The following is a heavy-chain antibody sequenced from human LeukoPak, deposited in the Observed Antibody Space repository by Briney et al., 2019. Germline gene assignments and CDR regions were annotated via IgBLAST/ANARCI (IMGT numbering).Heavy chain of an antibody. D-gene: IGHD1-26*01. CDR2: IDNTGRST. CDR1: GFSLSSYW. V-gene: IGHV3-74*01. J-gene: IGHJ3*02. CDR3: ATSTYSGSHWDAFDI. Sequence: GGSLRLSCAASGFSLSSYWMHWVRQAPGKGLVWVSRIDNTGRSTSYADSVKGRFTVSRDSAKNTMYLQMNSQRAEDTAVYYCATSTYSGSHWDAFDIWGQGTIITVSS.